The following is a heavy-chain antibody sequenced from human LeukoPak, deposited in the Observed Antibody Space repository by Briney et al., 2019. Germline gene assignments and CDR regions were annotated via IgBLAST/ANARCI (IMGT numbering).Heavy chain of an antibody. D-gene: IGHD3-22*01. Sequence: SGTVSCTASGGTFSSYAIGWVGQAPGQGLEWVGGIIPIFGTANYAQKFQGRVTITADEYPSTDYMELSSLRSEDTAVYYCGSYYYDSSGLLPYYYYGMDVWGQGTTVTVSS. J-gene: IGHJ6*02. V-gene: IGHV1-69*13. CDR3: GSYYYDSSGLLPYYYYGMDV. CDR1: GGTFSSYA. CDR2: IIPIFGTA.